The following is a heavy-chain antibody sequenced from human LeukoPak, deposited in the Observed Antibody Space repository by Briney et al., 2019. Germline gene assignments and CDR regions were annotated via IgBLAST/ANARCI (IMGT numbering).Heavy chain of an antibody. J-gene: IGHJ6*03. CDR3: ARVDYDILTGYYMGASGHYYYMDV. Sequence: GASVKVSCKASGYTFTGYYMHWVRQATGQGLEWMGWMNPNSGNTGYAQKFQGRVTMTRNTSISTAYMELSSLRSEDTAVYYCARVDYDILTGYYMGASGHYYYMDVWGKGTTVTISS. D-gene: IGHD3-9*01. CDR1: GYTFTGYY. V-gene: IGHV1-8*02. CDR2: MNPNSGNT.